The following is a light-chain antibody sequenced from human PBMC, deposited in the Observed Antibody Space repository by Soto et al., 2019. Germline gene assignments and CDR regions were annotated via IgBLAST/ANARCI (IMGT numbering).Light chain of an antibody. CDR2: SNN. CDR1: SSNIGSNP. J-gene: IGLJ1*01. Sequence: VLNQPPPATGAHRQRVTISCSGSSSNIGSNPVNWYQHLPGTAPKLLIYSNNQRPSGVPDQFSGSKSGTSASLAISGLQSEDEADYYCAAWDDSLNGYVFGTGTKVTVL. V-gene: IGLV1-44*01. CDR3: AAWDDSLNGYV.